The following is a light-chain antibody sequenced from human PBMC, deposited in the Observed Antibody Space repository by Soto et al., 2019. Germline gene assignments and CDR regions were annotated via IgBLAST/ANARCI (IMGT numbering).Light chain of an antibody. CDR3: WSLEGSYTFWV. V-gene: IGLV2-11*01. CDR1: SSDVGDYNY. CDR2: DVS. J-gene: IGLJ3*02. Sequence: QAVVTQPRSVSGSPGQSVTISCTGTSSDVGDYNYVSWYQQYPGKAPKLVIYDVSKRPSGVPDRFSGSKSGNTASLTISGLQAEDEADYHCWSLEGSYTFWVFGGGTKLTVL.